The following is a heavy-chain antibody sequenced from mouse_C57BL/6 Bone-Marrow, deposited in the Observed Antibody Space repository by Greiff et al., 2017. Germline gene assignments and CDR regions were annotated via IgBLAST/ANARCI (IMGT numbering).Heavy chain of an antibody. D-gene: IGHD3-2*02. J-gene: IGHJ3*01. CDR3: ARRGSSGWTLFAY. CDR1: GFTFSSYA. Sequence: EVKLVESGGGLVKPGGSLKLSCAASGFTFSSYAMSWVRQTPEKRLEWVATISDGGSYTYYPDNVKGRFTISRDNAKNNLYLQMRHLKSEDTAMYYCARRGSSGWTLFAYWGQGTLVTVSA. CDR2: ISDGGSYT. V-gene: IGHV5-4*03.